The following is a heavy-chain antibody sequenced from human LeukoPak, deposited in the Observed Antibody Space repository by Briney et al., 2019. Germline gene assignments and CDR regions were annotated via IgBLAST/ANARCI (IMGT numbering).Heavy chain of an antibody. CDR2: LSGNGNTI. D-gene: IGHD6-6*01. V-gene: IGHV3-23*01. Sequence: PGGSLRLSCAASGFTFSTYAMSWVRQAPGKGLECVSALSGNGNTIYYADSVKGRFTISRDNSKNTLSLQMNSLRAEDTAVYYCAKLAARRDYWGQGTLVTVSS. CDR1: GFTFSTYA. CDR3: AKLAARRDY. J-gene: IGHJ4*02.